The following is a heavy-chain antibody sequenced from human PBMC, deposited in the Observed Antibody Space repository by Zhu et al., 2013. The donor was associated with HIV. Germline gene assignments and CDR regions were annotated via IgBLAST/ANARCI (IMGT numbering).Heavy chain of an antibody. CDR3: ASSIAAGGVGWDYHYMDV. V-gene: IGHV1-2*02. D-gene: IGHD6-13*01. CDR1: GYTFTAT. Sequence: VQSGRDVXESLGPSLKVSCKASGYTFTATIYTGCDRPPGQGLEWMGWINPNNGATKYAPNFQGRVTMTRDTSISTAYMDLIRLTSDDTAVYYCASSIAAGGVGWDYHYMDVWGKGATVTVSS. CDR2: INPNNGAT. J-gene: IGHJ6*03.